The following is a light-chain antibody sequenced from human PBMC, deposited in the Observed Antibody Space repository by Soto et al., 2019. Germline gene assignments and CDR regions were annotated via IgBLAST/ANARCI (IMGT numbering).Light chain of an antibody. CDR3: QQYITSPPMYT. CDR1: QSVSSRY. CDR2: GAS. Sequence: ETVLTQSPGTLSLSPGERATLSCRASQSVSSRYLAWYQQKPGQAPRLLIYGASSRATGIPDRFSGSGSGTEFTLTISRLEPEAFAVSYCQQYITSPPMYTFGQGTKLEIK. V-gene: IGKV3-20*01. J-gene: IGKJ2*01.